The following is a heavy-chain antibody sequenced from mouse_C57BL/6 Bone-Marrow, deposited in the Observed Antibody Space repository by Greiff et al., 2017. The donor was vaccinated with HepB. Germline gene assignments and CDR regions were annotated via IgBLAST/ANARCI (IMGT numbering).Heavy chain of an antibody. Sequence: VQLQESGPGLVQPSQSLSITCTVSGFSLTSYGVHWVRQSPGKGLEWLGVIWSGGSTDYNAAFISRLSISKDNSKSQVFFKMNSLQADDTAIYYCAREYDYDPWYYAMDYWGQGTSVTVSS. D-gene: IGHD2-4*01. CDR2: IWSGGST. J-gene: IGHJ4*01. CDR3: AREYDYDPWYYAMDY. V-gene: IGHV2-2*01. CDR1: GFSLTSYG.